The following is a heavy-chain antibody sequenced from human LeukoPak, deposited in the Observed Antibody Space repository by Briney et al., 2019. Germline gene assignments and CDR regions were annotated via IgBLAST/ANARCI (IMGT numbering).Heavy chain of an antibody. CDR2: IASKTDGGTT. Sequence: GGSLRLSCAASGFTFSSYWMNWVRQAPGKGLEWVGRIASKTDGGTTDYAAPVKGRFTISRDDSKNTLFLQMNSLKTEDTAVYYCTTGIRGDCGQGTLVTVSS. J-gene: IGHJ4*02. V-gene: IGHV3-15*04. CDR1: GFTFSSYW. CDR3: TTGIRGD.